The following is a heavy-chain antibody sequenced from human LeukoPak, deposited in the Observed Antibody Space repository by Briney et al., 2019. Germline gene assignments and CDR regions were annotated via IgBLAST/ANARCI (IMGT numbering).Heavy chain of an antibody. CDR3: ARGGEYCSGGTCYWFDR. CDR1: GGSISSNY. J-gene: IGHJ5*02. CDR2: IYYSGST. D-gene: IGHD2-15*01. Sequence: SETLSLTCTVSGGSISSNYWSWIRQPPGKGLEWIGYIYYSGSTNYNPSLKSRVTISVDTSNNQFSLKLSSVTAADTAVYYCARGGEYCSGGTCYWFDRWGQGTLVTVSS. V-gene: IGHV4-59*01.